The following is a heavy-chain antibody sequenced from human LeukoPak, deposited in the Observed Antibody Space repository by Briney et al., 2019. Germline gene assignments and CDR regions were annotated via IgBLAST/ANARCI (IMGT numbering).Heavy chain of an antibody. V-gene: IGHV5-51*01. D-gene: IGHD3-10*01. CDR3: ARLWFGEHSPYYYYGMDV. Sequence: SGESLKISCKVSGYSFTSYWIAWVRQMPGKGLEWMGIIYPGDSDTRYSPSFQGQVTISADKSISTAYLQWSSLKASDTAMYYCARLWFGEHSPYYYYGMDVWGQGTTVTVSS. CDR1: GYSFTSYW. J-gene: IGHJ6*02. CDR2: IYPGDSDT.